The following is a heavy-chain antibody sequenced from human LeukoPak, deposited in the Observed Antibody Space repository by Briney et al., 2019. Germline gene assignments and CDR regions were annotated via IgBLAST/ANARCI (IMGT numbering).Heavy chain of an antibody. Sequence: ASVKVSCKASGYTFTSYGISWVRQAPGQGLEWMGWISAYNGNTNYAQKLQGRVTMTTDTSTSTAYMELRSLRSDDTAVYYCARDRGRTGNNWFGPWGQGTLVTVSS. CDR1: GYTFTSYG. CDR2: ISAYNGNT. D-gene: IGHD3-16*01. CDR3: ARDRGRTGNNWFGP. V-gene: IGHV1-18*01. J-gene: IGHJ5*02.